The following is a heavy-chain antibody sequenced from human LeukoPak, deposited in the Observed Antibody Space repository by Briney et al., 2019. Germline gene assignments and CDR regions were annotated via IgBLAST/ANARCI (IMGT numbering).Heavy chain of an antibody. CDR2: ISGSGGST. CDR1: GLIFRNYG. V-gene: IGHV3-23*01. CDR3: AKDRDYYGSGSYLV. D-gene: IGHD3-10*01. Sequence: PGGTLRLSCAASGLIFRNYGMSWVRQAPGKGLEWVSAISGSGGSTYYADSVKGRFTISRDNSKNTLYLQMNSLRAEDTAVYYCAKDRDYYGSGSYLVWGQGTLVTVSS. J-gene: IGHJ4*02.